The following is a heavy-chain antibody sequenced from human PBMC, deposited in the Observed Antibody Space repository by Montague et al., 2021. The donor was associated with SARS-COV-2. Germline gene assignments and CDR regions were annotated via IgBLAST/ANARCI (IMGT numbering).Heavy chain of an antibody. D-gene: IGHD4-17*01. V-gene: IGHV4-34*01. CDR3: ARGRAVTTFYYYYYGMDV. CDR1: GGSFSGYY. J-gene: IGHJ6*02. Sequence: SETLSLTCAVYGGSFSGYYWSWIRQPPGKGLEWIGEINHSGSTNYNPSLKSRVTILVDTSKNQFSLKLSTVTAADTAVHYCARGRAVTTFYYYYYGMDVWGQGTTVTVPS. CDR2: INHSGST.